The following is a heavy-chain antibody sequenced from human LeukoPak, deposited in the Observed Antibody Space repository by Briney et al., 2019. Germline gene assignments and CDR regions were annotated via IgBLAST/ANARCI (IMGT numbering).Heavy chain of an antibody. J-gene: IGHJ3*01. CDR2: IYYSGST. D-gene: IGHD1-14*01. Sequence: SETLSLTCTVSGGSISSSSYYSGWIRQPPGKGLEWIGSIYYSGSTYYNPSLKSRVTISVDTSKNQFSLKLSSVTAADTAVYYCARSTGPHGGWGQGTMVTVSS. CDR1: GGSISSSSYY. V-gene: IGHV4-39*01. CDR3: ARSTGPHGG.